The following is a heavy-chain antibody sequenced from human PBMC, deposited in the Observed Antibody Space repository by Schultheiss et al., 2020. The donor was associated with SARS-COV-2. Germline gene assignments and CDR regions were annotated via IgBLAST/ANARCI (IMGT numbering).Heavy chain of an antibody. CDR3: ARSGLAGVAATDY. Sequence: SETLSLTCTVSGGSISSYYWSWIRQPPGKGLEWIGEINHSGSTYYNPSLKSRVTISVDRSKNQFSLKLSFVTAADTAVYYCARSGLAGVAATDYWGQGTRVTVSS. CDR2: INHSGST. J-gene: IGHJ4*02. CDR1: GGSISSYY. D-gene: IGHD2-15*01. V-gene: IGHV4-59*04.